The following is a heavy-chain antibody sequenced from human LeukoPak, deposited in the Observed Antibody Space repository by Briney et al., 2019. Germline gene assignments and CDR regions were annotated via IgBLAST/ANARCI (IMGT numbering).Heavy chain of an antibody. CDR2: ISAYNGNT. CDR3: ARARAGTTESAPFDP. CDR1: GYTFTSYG. J-gene: IGHJ5*02. Sequence: GASVKVSCKASGYTFTSYGISWVRQAPGQGLEWMGWISAYNGNTNYAQKLQGRVTMTTDTSTSTAYMELRSLRSDDTAVYYCARARAGTTESAPFDPWGQGTLVIVSS. V-gene: IGHV1-18*01. D-gene: IGHD1-7*01.